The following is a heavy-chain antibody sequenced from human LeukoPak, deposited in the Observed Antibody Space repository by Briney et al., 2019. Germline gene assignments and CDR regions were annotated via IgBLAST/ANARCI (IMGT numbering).Heavy chain of an antibody. J-gene: IGHJ4*02. V-gene: IGHV3-21*01. Sequence: PGGSLRLSCAASGFTFSSYSMNWVRQAPGKGLEWVSSISSSSSYLYYADSVKGRFTISRDNAKNSLYLQMNSLRAEDSSLYYCALEGSGSYLDYWGQGTLVTVSS. CDR1: GFTFSSYS. D-gene: IGHD1-26*01. CDR3: ALEGSGSYLDY. CDR2: ISSSSSYL.